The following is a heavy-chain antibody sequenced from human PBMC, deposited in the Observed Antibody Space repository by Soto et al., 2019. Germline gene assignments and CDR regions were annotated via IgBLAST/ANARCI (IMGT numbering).Heavy chain of an antibody. V-gene: IGHV4-39*01. CDR1: GGSISRNSYY. CDR3: ATLWFGESGY. CDR2: IYYSGST. D-gene: IGHD3-10*01. J-gene: IGHJ4*02. Sequence: SETLSLTCTVSGGSISRNSYYWGWIRQPPGKGLEWIGSIYYSGSTYYNVSLKSRVTISVDTSKNQFFLKLSSVTAADTAVYYCATLWFGESGYWGQGTLVTVSS.